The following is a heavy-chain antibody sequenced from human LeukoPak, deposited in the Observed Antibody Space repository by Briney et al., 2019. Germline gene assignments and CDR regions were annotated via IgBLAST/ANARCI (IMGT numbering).Heavy chain of an antibody. CDR2: INAGNGNT. J-gene: IGHJ4*02. CDR1: GYTFTSYA. D-gene: IGHD6-19*01. V-gene: IGHV1-3*01. CDR3: ARLGIAVAGAFDY. Sequence: ASVKVSCKASGYTFTSYAMHWVRQAPGQRLEWMGWINAGNGNTKYSQKFQGRVTITRDTSASTAYMELSSLRSEDTAVYYCARLGIAVAGAFDYWGQGTLVTVSS.